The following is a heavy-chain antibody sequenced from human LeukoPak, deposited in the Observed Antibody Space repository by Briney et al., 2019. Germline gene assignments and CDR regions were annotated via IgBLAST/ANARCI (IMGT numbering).Heavy chain of an antibody. V-gene: IGHV1-2*02. CDR1: GYTFTAYY. CDR2: INPNGGGT. D-gene: IGHD4-17*01. CDR3: ARSMTTVTTSDH. J-gene: IGHJ4*02. Sequence: GASVKVSCKASGYTFTAYYMHWVRQAPGQGLEWMGWINPNGGGTNYAQKFQGRVTMTRDTSISTSYMGLSRLTSDDTAVYYCARSMTTVTTSDHWGQGTLVTVSS.